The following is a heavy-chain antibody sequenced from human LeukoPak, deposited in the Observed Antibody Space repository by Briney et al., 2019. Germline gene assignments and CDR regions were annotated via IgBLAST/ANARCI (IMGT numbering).Heavy chain of an antibody. V-gene: IGHV3-7*01. CDR1: GFTFSRYW. Sequence: GGSLRLSCAASGFTFSRYWMNWVRQAPGKGLEWVANIKQDGNEKYYVDSVKGRFTISRDNAKNSLYLQMDSLRAEDTAVYYCAKEDAYRLLSYDYWGQGALVTVSS. D-gene: IGHD3-10*01. CDR3: AKEDAYRLLSYDY. J-gene: IGHJ4*02. CDR2: IKQDGNEK.